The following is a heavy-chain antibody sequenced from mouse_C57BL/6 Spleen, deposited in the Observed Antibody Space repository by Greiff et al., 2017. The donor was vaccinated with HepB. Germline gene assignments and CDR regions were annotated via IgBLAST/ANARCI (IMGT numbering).Heavy chain of an antibody. V-gene: IGHV3-1*01. J-gene: IGHJ4*01. D-gene: IGHD1-1*02. CDR1: GYSITSGYD. Sequence: EVQLQESGPGMVKPSQSLSLTCTVTGYSITSGYDWHWIRHFPGNKLEWMGYISYSGSTNYNPSLKSRISITHDTSKNHFFLKLNSVTTEDTATYYCARDLGWYAMDYWGQGTSVTVSS. CDR3: ARDLGWYAMDY. CDR2: ISYSGST.